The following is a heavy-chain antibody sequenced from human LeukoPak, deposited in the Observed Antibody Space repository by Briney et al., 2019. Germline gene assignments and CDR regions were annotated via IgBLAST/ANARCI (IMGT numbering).Heavy chain of an antibody. CDR1: GGTFSSYA. D-gene: IGHD3-16*01. V-gene: IGHV1-69*05. CDR2: IIPIFGTA. Sequence: SVKVSCKASGGTFSSYAISWVRQAPGQGLEWMGRIIPIFGTANYAQKFQGRVTITTDESTSTAYMELSSLRSEDTAVYYCAREDTDGGWFDPWGQGTLFTVSS. J-gene: IGHJ5*02. CDR3: AREDTDGGWFDP.